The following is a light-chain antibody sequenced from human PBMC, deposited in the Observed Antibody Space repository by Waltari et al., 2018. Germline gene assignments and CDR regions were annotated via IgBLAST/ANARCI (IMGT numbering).Light chain of an antibody. Sequence: DIVMTQSPDSLAVWLGERATIKCKSSKNVLYSSNNKNYLAWYEQKPGQPTKLLIYWASTRESGVPDRFSGSGSGTDFTLTISSLQAEDVAVYYCQQYYGTPPTFGQGTKVEIK. V-gene: IGKV4-1*01. CDR2: WAS. CDR3: QQYYGTPPT. CDR1: KNVLYSSNNKNY. J-gene: IGKJ1*01.